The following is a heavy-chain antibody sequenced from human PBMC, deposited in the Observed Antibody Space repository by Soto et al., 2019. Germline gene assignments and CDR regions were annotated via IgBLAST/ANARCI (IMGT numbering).Heavy chain of an antibody. CDR2: IYWNDDE. CDR1: GFSLTTAGVG. V-gene: IGHV2-5*01. Sequence: TLKESGPTLVKPTETLTLTCTFSGFSLTTAGVGVGWIRQPPGKALEWLALIYWNDDERYSPSLKSRLTVTKDTSKNQVVLTLTGMDPVDTATYYCARAMFSSYSGSYASWWQGDLVTVSS. CDR3: ARAMFSSYSGSYAS. D-gene: IGHD1-26*01. J-gene: IGHJ5*02.